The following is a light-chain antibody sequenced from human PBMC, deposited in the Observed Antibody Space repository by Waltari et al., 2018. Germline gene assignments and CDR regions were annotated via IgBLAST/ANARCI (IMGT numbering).Light chain of an antibody. Sequence: YELTQPSSVSVSPGQTARITCSGHALPRQYVYWYQQQPGQAPSLVMFKDSERPSGVPNRFSGSSSGTTATLTISGAQAEDEADYYCQSADSSGTFQGVFVGGTKLTVL. CDR2: KDS. CDR1: ALPRQY. V-gene: IGLV3-25*03. CDR3: QSADSSGTFQGV. J-gene: IGLJ3*02.